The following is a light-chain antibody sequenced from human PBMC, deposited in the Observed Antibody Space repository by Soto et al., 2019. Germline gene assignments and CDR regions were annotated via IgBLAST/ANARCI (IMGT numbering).Light chain of an antibody. CDR1: SSDVGGYNY. V-gene: IGLV2-14*01. Sequence: QSALTQPASVSGSPGQSITISCTGTSSDVGGYNYVSWYQQHPGKAPKLKIYEVSNRPSGVSNRFSGSKSGNTASLTISGLQADDEADYYCSSYTSSSIDYVFGTGTKVTVL. CDR2: EVS. CDR3: SSYTSSSIDYV. J-gene: IGLJ1*01.